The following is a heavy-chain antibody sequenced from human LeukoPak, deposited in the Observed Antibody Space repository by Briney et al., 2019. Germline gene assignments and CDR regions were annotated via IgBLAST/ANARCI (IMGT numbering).Heavy chain of an antibody. D-gene: IGHD5-12*01. CDR2: IYSGGST. J-gene: IGHJ4*02. CDR1: GFTVSSNY. V-gene: IGHV3-66*01. CDR3: ARIGGYEPHNFDY. Sequence: GGSLRLSCAASGFTVSSNYMSWVRQAPGKGLEWVSVIYSGGSTYYADSVKGRFTISRDNSKNTLYLQMNSLRAEDTAVYYCARIGGYEPHNFDYWGQGTLVTVSS.